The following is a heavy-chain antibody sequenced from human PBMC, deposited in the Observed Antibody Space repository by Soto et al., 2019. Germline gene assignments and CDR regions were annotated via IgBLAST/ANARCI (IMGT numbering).Heavy chain of an antibody. CDR2: ISYDGSNK. V-gene: IGHV3-30*18. J-gene: IGHJ6*01. D-gene: IGHD3-10*01. CDR1: GFTFSSYG. CDR3: AQDPWVGEVSSFYYDDDGMDV. Sequence: QVQLVESGGGVVQPGRSLRLSCAASGFTFSSYGMHWVRQAPGKGLEWVAVISYDGSNKYYADSVKGRFTISRDNSKNTRYLQMNSLRGEDTAVYYCAQDPWVGEVSSFYYDDDGMDVW.